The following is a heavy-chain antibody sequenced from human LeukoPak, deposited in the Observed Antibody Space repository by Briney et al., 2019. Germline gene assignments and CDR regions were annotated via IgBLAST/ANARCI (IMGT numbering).Heavy chain of an antibody. V-gene: IGHV3-9*01. CDR1: GFTFDDYA. CDR2: ISWNSGSI. J-gene: IGHJ5*02. Sequence: GGSLRLSCAASGFTFDDYAMHWVRQAPGKGLEWVSGISWNSGSIGYADSVKGRFTISRDNAKKSLYLQMNSLRAEDTAAYYCARDREWFDPWGQGTLVTVSS. CDR3: ARDREWFDP.